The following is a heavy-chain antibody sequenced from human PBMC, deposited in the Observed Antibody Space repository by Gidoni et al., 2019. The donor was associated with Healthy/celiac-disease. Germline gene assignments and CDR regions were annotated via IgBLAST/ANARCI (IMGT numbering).Heavy chain of an antibody. V-gene: IGHV3-33*01. J-gene: IGHJ5*02. D-gene: IGHD1-26*01. Sequence: QVQLVESGGGVVQPGRSLRLSCAASGFTLSSYGMHWVRQAPGKGLEWVAVIWYDGSNKYYADSVKGRFTISRDNSKNTLYLQMNSLRAEDTAVYYCARDRRVWEGPPVFDPWGQGTLVTVSS. CDR1: GFTLSSYG. CDR2: IWYDGSNK. CDR3: ARDRRVWEGPPVFDP.